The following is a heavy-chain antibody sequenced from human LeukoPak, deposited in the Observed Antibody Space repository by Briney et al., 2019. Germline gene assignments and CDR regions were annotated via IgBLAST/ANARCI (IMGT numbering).Heavy chain of an antibody. J-gene: IGHJ4*02. Sequence: ASVKVSCKASGGTFSSYAIGWVRQAPGQGLEWMGGIIPIFGTANYAQKFQGRVTITADESTSTVYMELSSLRPEDTAVYYCARASTRSYLVNFDYWGQGTLVTVSS. CDR1: GGTFSSYA. D-gene: IGHD5-18*01. CDR3: ARASTRSYLVNFDY. V-gene: IGHV1-69*13. CDR2: IIPIFGTA.